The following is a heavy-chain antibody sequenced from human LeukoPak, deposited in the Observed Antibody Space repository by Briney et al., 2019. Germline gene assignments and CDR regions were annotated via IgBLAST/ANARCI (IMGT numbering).Heavy chain of an antibody. CDR1: GYTLTGYY. CDR2: INPNSGGT. D-gene: IGHD3-22*01. CDR3: ARDNYYDSSGYWIGGY. V-gene: IGHV1-2*02. Sequence: ASVKVSCKASGYTLTGYYMHWVRQAPGQGLEWMGWINPNSGGTNYAQKFQGRVTMTRDTSISTAYMELSRLRSDDTAVYYCARDNYYDSSGYWIGGYCGQGTLVTVSS. J-gene: IGHJ4*02.